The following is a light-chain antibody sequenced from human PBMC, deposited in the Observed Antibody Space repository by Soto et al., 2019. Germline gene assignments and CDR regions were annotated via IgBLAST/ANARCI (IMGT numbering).Light chain of an antibody. J-gene: IGKJ1*01. CDR3: HQYNNWPRT. CDR1: QSLSNN. CDR2: GAS. Sequence: EIVLTQSPGTLSCSPGEIATLSCRASQSLSNNIYLAWYPQKPGQAPRPPIYGASTRATGIPARFSGSGSGTAFPLPLSRLQSEDLAVYYCHQYNNWPRTFGQGTKVDIK. V-gene: IGKV3-15*01.